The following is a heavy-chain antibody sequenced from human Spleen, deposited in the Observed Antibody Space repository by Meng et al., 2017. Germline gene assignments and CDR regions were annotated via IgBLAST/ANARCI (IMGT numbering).Heavy chain of an antibody. Sequence: GESLKISCAASGFAFDDCTMHWVRQAPGKGLEWVSLITWGGGSTFYADSVKGRFTISRDNSKNSLYLQMNNLRTDDTALYYCVKASESGYSYGYYYYYLGLDVWGQGTTVTVSS. CDR2: ITWGGGST. V-gene: IGHV3-43*01. CDR1: GFAFDDCT. D-gene: IGHD5-18*01. J-gene: IGHJ6*02. CDR3: VKASESGYSYGYYYYYLGLDV.